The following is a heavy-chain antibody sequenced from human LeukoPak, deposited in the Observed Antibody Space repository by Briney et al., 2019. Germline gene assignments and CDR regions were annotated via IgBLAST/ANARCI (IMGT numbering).Heavy chain of an antibody. V-gene: IGHV3-48*03. CDR3: MTTVTTRDY. Sequence: GGSLRLSCAASGFTFSSYEMNWVRQAPGKGLEWISCTSSDGSMIGYADSVKGRFTISRDNSKNTLYLQMNSLRAEDTAVYYGMTTVTTRDYWGQGTLVTVSS. CDR1: GFTFSSYE. J-gene: IGHJ4*02. D-gene: IGHD4-17*01. CDR2: TSSDGSMI.